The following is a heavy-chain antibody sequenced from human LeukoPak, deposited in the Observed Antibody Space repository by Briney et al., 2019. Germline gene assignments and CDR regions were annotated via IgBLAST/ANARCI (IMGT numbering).Heavy chain of an antibody. CDR2: INHSGST. D-gene: IGHD6-13*01. V-gene: IGHV4-34*01. Sequence: SETLSLTCAVYGGSFSGYYWSWIRQPPGEGLEWIGEINHSGSTNYNPSLKSRVTISVDTSKNQFSLKLSSVTAADTAVYYCARVLGSSSWGEERYWGQGTLVTVSS. J-gene: IGHJ4*02. CDR3: ARVLGSSSWGEERY. CDR1: GGSFSGYY.